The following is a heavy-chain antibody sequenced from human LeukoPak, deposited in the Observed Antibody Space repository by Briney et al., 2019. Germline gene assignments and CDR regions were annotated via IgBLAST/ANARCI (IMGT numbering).Heavy chain of an antibody. Sequence: GGSLRLSCAASGFTFNRYAMSWVRQDPGKGLEWVSAISDSGGSTYYTESVKGRFTISRDNFKNTLYLQLNSLRAEDTAVYYCAKQDPSSSAWYPWGQGILVTVSS. CDR1: GFTFNRYA. CDR2: ISDSGGST. J-gene: IGHJ5*02. CDR3: AKQDPSSSAWYP. D-gene: IGHD6-19*01. V-gene: IGHV3-23*01.